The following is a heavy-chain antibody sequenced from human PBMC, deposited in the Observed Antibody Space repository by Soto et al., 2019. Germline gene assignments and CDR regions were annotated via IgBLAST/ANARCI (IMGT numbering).Heavy chain of an antibody. CDR2: IYYSGST. CDR3: ARQIEMGYYYYGMDV. Sequence: PSETLSLTCTVSGGSISSSSYYWGWIRQPPGKGLEWIGSIYYSGSTYYNPSLESRVTISVDTSKNQFSLKLSSVTAADTAVYYCARQIEMGYYYYGMDVWGQGTTVTVSS. J-gene: IGHJ6*02. D-gene: IGHD3-22*01. V-gene: IGHV4-39*01. CDR1: GGSISSSSYY.